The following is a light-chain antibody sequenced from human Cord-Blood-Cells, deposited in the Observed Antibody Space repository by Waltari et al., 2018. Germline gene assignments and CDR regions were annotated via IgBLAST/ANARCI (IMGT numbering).Light chain of an antibody. J-gene: IGKJ1*01. CDR2: GAS. CDR1: QSVRSN. V-gene: IGKV3-15*01. CDR3: QQYNNWPTWT. Sequence: EIVMTQSPATLSVPPGERATLSCRASQSVRSNLAWYQQKPGQAPRLLIYGASTTATGIPAKFSGSGSGTEFTLTISSLQSEDFAVYYSQQYNNWPTWTFGQGTKVEIK.